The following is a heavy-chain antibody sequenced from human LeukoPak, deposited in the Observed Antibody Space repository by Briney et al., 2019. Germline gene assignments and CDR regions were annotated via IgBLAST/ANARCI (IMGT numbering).Heavy chain of an antibody. V-gene: IGHV3-33*01. Sequence: PGGSLRLSCAASGFTFSSYGMHWVRQAPGKGLEWVAVIWYDGSNKCYADSVKGRFTISRGNSKNPLYLQMNSLRAEDTAVYYCARQRRDGYNYYYYYGMDVWGQGTTVTVSS. CDR3: ARQRRDGYNYYYYYGMDV. CDR2: IWYDGSNK. CDR1: GFTFSSYG. D-gene: IGHD5-24*01. J-gene: IGHJ6*02.